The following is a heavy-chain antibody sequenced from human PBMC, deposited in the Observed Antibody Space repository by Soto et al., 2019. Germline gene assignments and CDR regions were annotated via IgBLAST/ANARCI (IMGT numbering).Heavy chain of an antibody. V-gene: IGHV4-30-4*01. D-gene: IGHD3-3*01. Sequence: SETLSLTCTVSGGSISSGDYYWSWIRQPPGKGLEWIGYIYYSGSTYYNPSLKSRVTISVDTSKNQFSLKLSSVTAADTAVYYCAREPVLRFLEWPYYYYYGMDVWGQGTTVTVSS. CDR2: IYYSGST. CDR1: GGSISSGDYY. J-gene: IGHJ6*02. CDR3: AREPVLRFLEWPYYYYYGMDV.